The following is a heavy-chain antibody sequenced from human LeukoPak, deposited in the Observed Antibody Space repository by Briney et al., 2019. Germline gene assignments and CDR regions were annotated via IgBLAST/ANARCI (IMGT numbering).Heavy chain of an antibody. CDR2: ISRDSDIR. V-gene: IGHV3-48*04. D-gene: IGHD1-26*01. Sequence: GGSLRLSCAASGFIFSRDSMNWVRQAPGRGLEWISYISRDSDIRYYADSVRGRFHISRDNAKNSLYLQMNSLRAEDTALYYCVRDRDYYAIDYWGQGTLVTVSS. J-gene: IGHJ4*02. CDR3: VRDRDYYAIDY. CDR1: GFIFSRDS.